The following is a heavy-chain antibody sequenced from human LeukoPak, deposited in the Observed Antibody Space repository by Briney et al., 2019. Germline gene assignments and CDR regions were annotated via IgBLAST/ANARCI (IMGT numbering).Heavy chain of an antibody. J-gene: IGHJ4*02. CDR2: IYYSGST. D-gene: IGHD6-13*01. V-gene: IGHV4-59*01. CDR3: ARMIAAAGTEYFDY. Sequence: PSQTLSLTCTVSGASISSYYWSWIRQPPGKGLKWIGYIYYSGSTNYNPSLKSRVTISVDTSKNQFSLKLSSVTAADTAVYYCARMIAAAGTEYFDYWGQGTLVTVSS. CDR1: GASISSYY.